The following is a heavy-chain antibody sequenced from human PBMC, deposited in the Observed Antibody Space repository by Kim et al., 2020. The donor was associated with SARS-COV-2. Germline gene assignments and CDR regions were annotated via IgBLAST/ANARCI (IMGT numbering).Heavy chain of an antibody. D-gene: IGHD3-9*01. V-gene: IGHV3-11*06. J-gene: IGHJ4*02. Sequence: SGKGSFPIARDNAKNSLYLQMNSLRAEDTALYYCAREGEDFDWLFHYFDYWGQGTLVTVSS. CDR3: AREGEDFDWLFHYFDY.